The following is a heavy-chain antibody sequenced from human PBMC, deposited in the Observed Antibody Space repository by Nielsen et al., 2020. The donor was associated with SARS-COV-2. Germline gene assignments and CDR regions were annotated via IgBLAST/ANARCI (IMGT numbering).Heavy chain of an antibody. J-gene: IGHJ3*02. D-gene: IGHD6-13*01. CDR1: GFTFSSYS. CDR3: ARVAAGTLLRDDAFDI. CDR2: ISSSSSYI. V-gene: IGHV3-21*01. Sequence: GGSLRLSCAASGFTFSSYSMNWVRQAPGKGLEWVSSISSSSSYIYYADSVKGRFTISRDNAKNSLYLQMNSLRAEDTAVYYCARVAAGTLLRDDAFDIWGQGTMVTVSS.